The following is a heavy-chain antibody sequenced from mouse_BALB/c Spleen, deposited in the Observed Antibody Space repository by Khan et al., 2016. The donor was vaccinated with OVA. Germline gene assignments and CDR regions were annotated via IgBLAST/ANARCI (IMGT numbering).Heavy chain of an antibody. Sequence: EVQLQESGPSLVKPSQTLSLTCSVTGDSITSGYWNWIRKFPGNKLEFMGYIGYSGSTYYNTSLKSRISITRDTSKNQYYLQLHSVTTEDTATYYCARWGNPRWYFDVWGAGTTVTVSS. J-gene: IGHJ1*01. V-gene: IGHV3-8*02. CDR1: GDSITSGY. CDR2: IGYSGST. D-gene: IGHD2-1*01. CDR3: ARWGNPRWYFDV.